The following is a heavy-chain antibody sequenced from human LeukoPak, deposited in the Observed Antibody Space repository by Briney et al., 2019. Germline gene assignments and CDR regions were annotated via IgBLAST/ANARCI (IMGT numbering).Heavy chain of an antibody. D-gene: IGHD3-22*01. V-gene: IGHV1-8*01. CDR2: MNPNSGNT. CDR1: GYTFTSYD. J-gene: IGHJ5*02. CDR3: ARVAYYYDSSGYYFYNWFDP. Sequence: ASVKVSCKASGYTFTSYDINWVRQATGQGPEWMGWMNPNSGNTGYAQKFQGRVTMTRNTSISTAYMELSSLRSEDTAVYYCARVAYYYDSSGYYFYNWFDPWGQGTLVTVSS.